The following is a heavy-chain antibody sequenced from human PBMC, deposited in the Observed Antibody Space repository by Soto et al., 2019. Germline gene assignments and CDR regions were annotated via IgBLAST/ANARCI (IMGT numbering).Heavy chain of an antibody. CDR1: GGSISSSSYY. CDR3: ARFLFWSGYYFDL. V-gene: IGHV4-39*01. D-gene: IGHD3-3*01. J-gene: IGHJ2*01. CDR2: IYYSGST. Sequence: SETLSLTCTVSGGSISSSSYYWGWIRQPPGKGLEWIGSIYYSGSTYYNPSLKSRVTISVDTSKNQFSLKLSSVTAADTAVYYCARFLFWSGYYFDLWGRGTLVTVSS.